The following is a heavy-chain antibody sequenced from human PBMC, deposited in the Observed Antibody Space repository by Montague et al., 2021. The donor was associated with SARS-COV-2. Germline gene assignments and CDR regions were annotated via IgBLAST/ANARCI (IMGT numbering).Heavy chain of an antibody. Sequence: TLSLTCTVSSASDDSISSYWYYLGWIRQPPGKCLEWIGYIDSSGNTCYSPSLRSRVTMSLDMSKNLFSLILTSVTAADTALYYCGRDYWGDGYVVPDAFDAWG. J-gene: IGHJ3*01. CDR1: SASDDSISSYWYY. D-gene: IGHD2-2*03. V-gene: IGHV4-30-4*08. CDR3: GRDYWGDGYVVPDAFDA. CDR2: IDSSGNT.